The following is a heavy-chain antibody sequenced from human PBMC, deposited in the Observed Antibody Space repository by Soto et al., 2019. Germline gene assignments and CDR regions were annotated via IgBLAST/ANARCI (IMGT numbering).Heavy chain of an antibody. Sequence: GGSMRLSCAVSGFIFSRYSMNWVRQAPGKGLEWVSSIGTSGSYIYDTDSVKGRFTISRDNTKDSLYLQMNSLRAEDTAIYYCARGSAFIGLDYWGQGTPVTVSS. J-gene: IGHJ4*02. CDR1: GFIFSRYS. D-gene: IGHD1-26*01. CDR2: IGTSGSYI. CDR3: ARGSAFIGLDY. V-gene: IGHV3-21*01.